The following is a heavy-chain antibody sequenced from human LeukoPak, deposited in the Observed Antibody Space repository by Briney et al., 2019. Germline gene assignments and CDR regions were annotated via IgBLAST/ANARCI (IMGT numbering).Heavy chain of an antibody. Sequence: PSETLSLTCTVSGGSISSYYWNRIRQPPWKGLEWIGYIYYSGSTNYNPSLKSLVTISVDTSKNQFSLKLSSVTAADTAVYYCAGRLWRRDGYNLSAFDIWGQGTMVTVSS. V-gene: IGHV4-59*01. CDR2: IYYSGST. CDR3: AGRLWRRDGYNLSAFDI. CDR1: GGSISSYY. D-gene: IGHD5-24*01. J-gene: IGHJ3*02.